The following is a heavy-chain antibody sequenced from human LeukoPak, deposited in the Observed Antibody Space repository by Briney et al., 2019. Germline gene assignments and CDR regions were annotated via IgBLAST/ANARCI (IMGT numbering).Heavy chain of an antibody. D-gene: IGHD3-22*01. CDR2: ISGRSYNT. CDR1: GLTFSSHA. V-gene: IGHV3-23*01. J-gene: IGHJ4*02. CDR3: AKGGYYDSNGYFRAFDY. Sequence: GGSLILSCAASGLTFSSHAMNWVRQAPGKGLERVSTISGRSYNTYYADSVKGRFSISRDNSKNTLYLKMNSMRAEDTAVYYCAKGGYYDSNGYFRAFDYWGQGTLVIVSS.